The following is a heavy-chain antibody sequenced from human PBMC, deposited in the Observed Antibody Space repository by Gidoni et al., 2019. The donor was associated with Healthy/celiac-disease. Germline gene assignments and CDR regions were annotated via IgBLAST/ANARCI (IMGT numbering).Heavy chain of an antibody. V-gene: IGHV4-59*01. CDR3: ARGYYDYIWGSYRYTGAFDI. J-gene: IGHJ3*02. D-gene: IGHD3-16*02. CDR2: IYYSGST. CDR1: GGSISSYY. Sequence: QVQLQESGPGLVKTSETLYLTCTVSGGSISSYYWSGIRQPPGKGLEWIGYIYYSGSTNYNPSLKSRVTISVDTSKNQFSLKLSSVTAADTAVYYCARGYYDYIWGSYRYTGAFDIWGQGTMVTVSS.